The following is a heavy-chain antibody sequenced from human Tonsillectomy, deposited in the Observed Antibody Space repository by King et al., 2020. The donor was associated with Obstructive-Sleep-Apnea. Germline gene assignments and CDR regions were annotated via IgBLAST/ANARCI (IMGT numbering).Heavy chain of an antibody. Sequence: VQLQESGPGLVKPSQTLSLTCTVYGGSISSGDYYWSWIRQPPGKSLELMWYIYYSGSTYYNPSLKSRVTISVDTSKNHFSLKLSSVTAADTAVYYCARAYGTSSLDYWGQGTLVTVSS. CDR3: ARAYGTSSLDY. J-gene: IGHJ4*02. CDR2: IYYSGST. D-gene: IGHD4-17*01. V-gene: IGHV4-30-4*01. CDR1: GGSISSGDYY.